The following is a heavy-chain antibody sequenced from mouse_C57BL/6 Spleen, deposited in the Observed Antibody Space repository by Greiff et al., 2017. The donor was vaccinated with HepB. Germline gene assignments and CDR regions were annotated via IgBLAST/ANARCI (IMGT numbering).Heavy chain of an antibody. D-gene: IGHD2-5*01. CDR2: ISSGGDYI. Sequence: EVKLVESGEGLVKPGGSLKLSCAASGFTFSSYAMSWVRQTPEKRLEWVAYISSGGDYIYYADTVKGRITISRDNARNTLYLQMRSLKSEDTAMYYCTRENYSNYDYAMDYWGQGTSVTVSS. V-gene: IGHV5-9-1*02. CDR1: GFTFSSYA. CDR3: TRENYSNYDYAMDY. J-gene: IGHJ4*01.